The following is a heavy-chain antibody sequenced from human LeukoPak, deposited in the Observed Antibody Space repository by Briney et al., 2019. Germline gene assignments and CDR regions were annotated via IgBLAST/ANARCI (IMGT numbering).Heavy chain of an antibody. CDR2: INPSGGST. Sequence: ASVKVSCKASGYTFTSYYMHWVRQAPGQRLEWMGIINPSGGSTSYAQKFQGRVTMTRDTSTSTVYMELSSLRSEDTAVYYCARDGIVPEDLYYYGMDVWGQGTTVTVSS. V-gene: IGHV1-46*01. CDR3: ARDGIVPEDLYYYGMDV. J-gene: IGHJ6*02. D-gene: IGHD2-8*01. CDR1: GYTFTSYY.